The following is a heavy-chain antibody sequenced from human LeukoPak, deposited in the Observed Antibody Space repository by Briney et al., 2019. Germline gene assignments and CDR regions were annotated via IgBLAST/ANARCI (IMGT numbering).Heavy chain of an antibody. CDR1: GFAFSSYA. J-gene: IGHJ4*02. V-gene: IGHV3-23*01. CDR3: AKGETATSH. CDR2: ISGSGDST. D-gene: IGHD5-24*01. Sequence: GGSLRLSCAASGFAFSSYAMHWVRQAPGEGLEWVSTISGSGDSTYYADSMKGRFTISRDNSKNTLFLHMNSLRVDDSAIYYCAKGETATSHWGQGTLVTVSS.